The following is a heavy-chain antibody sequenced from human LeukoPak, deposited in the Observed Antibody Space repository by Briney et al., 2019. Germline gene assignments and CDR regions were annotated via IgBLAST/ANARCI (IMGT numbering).Heavy chain of an antibody. CDR2: IIPIFGTA. D-gene: IGHD4-11*01. V-gene: IGHV1-69*05. J-gene: IGHJ4*02. Sequence: SVKVSCKASGGTFSSDAINWVRQAPGQRLEWMGRIIPIFGTANYAQKFQGRVTITTDESTSTAYMELSSLRSEDTAVYYCVRDPTTTNYFDYWGQGTLVTVSS. CDR3: VRDPTTTNYFDY. CDR1: GGTFSSDA.